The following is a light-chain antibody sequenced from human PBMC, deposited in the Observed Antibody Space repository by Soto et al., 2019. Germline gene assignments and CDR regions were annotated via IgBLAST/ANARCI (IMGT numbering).Light chain of an antibody. CDR1: HSVSSSY. Sequence: IVLTQSPGTLSLSPGERATLSCRASHSVSSSYLAWYQQKPGQAPRLLIYGASSRATGIPARFSGSGSGTDFTLTISRLEPEDFAVYYCQQYGSSQWTFGQGTKVDIK. CDR3: QQYGSSQWT. J-gene: IGKJ1*01. CDR2: GAS. V-gene: IGKV3-20*01.